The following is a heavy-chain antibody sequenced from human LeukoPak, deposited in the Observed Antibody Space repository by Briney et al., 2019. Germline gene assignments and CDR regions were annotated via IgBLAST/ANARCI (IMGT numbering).Heavy chain of an antibody. CDR3: ARGYLVGANEGFDY. CDR1: GFTFSDHY. CDR2: TRNKANSYTT. Sequence: PGGSLRLSCAASGFTFSDHYMDWVRQAPGKGLEWVGRTRNKANSYTTEYAASVKGRFTISRDDSKNSLYLQMNSLKTEDTAVYYCARGYLVGANEGFDYWGQGTLVTVSS. J-gene: IGHJ4*02. V-gene: IGHV3-72*01. D-gene: IGHD1-26*01.